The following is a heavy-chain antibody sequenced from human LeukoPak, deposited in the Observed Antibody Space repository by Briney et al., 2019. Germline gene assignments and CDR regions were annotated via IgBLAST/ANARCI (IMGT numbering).Heavy chain of an antibody. CDR3: ARDRGTDLADY. J-gene: IGHJ4*02. V-gene: IGHV3-7*01. CDR2: IKQDGNEK. CDR1: GFTFDDYA. Sequence: PGRSLRLSCAASGFTFDDYAMHWVRQAPGKGLEWVANIKQDGNEKYYVDSVKGRFTISRDNAKNSLYLQMNSLRAEDTAMYYCARDRGTDLADYWGQGTLVTVSS.